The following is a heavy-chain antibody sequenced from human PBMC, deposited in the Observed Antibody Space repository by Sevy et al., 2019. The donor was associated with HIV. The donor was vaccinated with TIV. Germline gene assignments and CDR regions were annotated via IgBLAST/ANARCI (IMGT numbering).Heavy chain of an antibody. CDR1: GFTFSTYG. V-gene: IGHV3-33*01. CDR2: IWFDESNT. J-gene: IGHJ4*02. Sequence: GGSLRLSCAASGFTFSTYGMHWVRQAPGKGLEWVAVIWFDESNTYYADSVKGRFTISRDIAKNTLHLQMNSLRAEDXXXXXXXXXXXXXXXXXXXXAFMPDYWGQGTLVTVSS. CDR3: XXXXXXXXXXXXXXAFMPDY. D-gene: IGHD2-2*01.